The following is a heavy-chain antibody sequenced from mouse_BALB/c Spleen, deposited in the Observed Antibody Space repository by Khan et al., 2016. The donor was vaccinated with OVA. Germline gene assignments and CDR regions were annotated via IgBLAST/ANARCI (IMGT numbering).Heavy chain of an antibody. CDR3: ARDGSRYNYAMDY. Sequence: EVQLQESGPGLVKPSQSLSLTCTVTGYSITSDYAWNWIRQFPGNKLEWMGYISYSVSTNYNPSLKSRISITRDTSKNQFFLQLNSVTTEDTATYYCARDGSRYNYAMDYWGQGTSVTVSS. V-gene: IGHV3-2*02. CDR1: GYSITSDYA. D-gene: IGHD2-3*01. J-gene: IGHJ4*01. CDR2: ISYSVST.